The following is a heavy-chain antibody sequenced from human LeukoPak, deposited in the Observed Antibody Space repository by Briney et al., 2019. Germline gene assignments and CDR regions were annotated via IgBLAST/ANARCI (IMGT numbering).Heavy chain of an antibody. D-gene: IGHD5-12*01. CDR3: ARLLIVASDNYFDY. J-gene: IGHJ4*02. V-gene: IGHV4-39*01. Sequence: SSETLSLTCTVSGGSMSSNSYYWAWIRQSPGKGLEWIGSVYYSGSTYYNPSLKSRLTISVDTSKNQFSLKLSSVTAADTALYYCARLLIVASDNYFDYWGQGTLVTVSS. CDR1: GGSMSSNSYY. CDR2: VYYSGST.